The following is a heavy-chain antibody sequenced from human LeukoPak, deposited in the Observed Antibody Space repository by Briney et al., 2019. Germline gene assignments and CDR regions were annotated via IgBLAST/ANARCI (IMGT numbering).Heavy chain of an antibody. CDR3: ARDAGPNSSDHFDY. V-gene: IGHV1-69*05. D-gene: IGHD3-22*01. J-gene: IGHJ4*02. CDR1: GGTFSSYA. CDR2: IIPIFGTA. Sequence: GASVKVSCKASGGTFSSYAISWVRQAPGQGLEWMGGIIPIFGTANYAQKFQGRVTITTDESTSTAYMELSSLRSEDTAVYYCARDAGPNSSDHFDYWGQGTLVTVSS.